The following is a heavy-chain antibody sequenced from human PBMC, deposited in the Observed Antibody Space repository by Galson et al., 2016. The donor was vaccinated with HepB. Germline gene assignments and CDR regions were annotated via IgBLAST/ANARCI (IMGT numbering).Heavy chain of an antibody. CDR1: GFTFSSYW. Sequence: SLRLSCAASGFTFSSYWMNWFRQAPGEGLVWVSRINNDGSNTTYADTVKGRFTISKDNSKNTLYLQMNSLRAEDTAVYYCARAPVTSTTCCYYFDYWGQGTLVTVSS. D-gene: IGHD2-2*01. CDR3: ARAPVTSTTCCYYFDY. J-gene: IGHJ4*02. V-gene: IGHV3-74*03. CDR2: INNDGSNT.